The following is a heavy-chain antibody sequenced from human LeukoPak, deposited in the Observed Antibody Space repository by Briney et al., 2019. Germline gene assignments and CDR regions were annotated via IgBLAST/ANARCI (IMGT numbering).Heavy chain of an antibody. Sequence: SETLSLTCAVYGGSFSGYYWSWIRQPPGKGLEWIGEINHSGSTNYNPSPKSRVTISVDTSKNQFSLKLSSVTAADTAVYYCAREGGYCSSTSCPRRTYYYGSGSSYFDYWGQGTLVTVSS. J-gene: IGHJ4*02. CDR2: INHSGST. D-gene: IGHD2-2*01. CDR1: GGSFSGYY. CDR3: AREGGYCSSTSCPRRTYYYGSGSSYFDY. V-gene: IGHV4-34*01.